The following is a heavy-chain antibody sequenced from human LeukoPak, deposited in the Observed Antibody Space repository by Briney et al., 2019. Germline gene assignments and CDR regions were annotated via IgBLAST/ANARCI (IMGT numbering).Heavy chain of an antibody. CDR1: GGSITDYY. J-gene: IGHJ6*03. CDR2: IYYSGST. D-gene: IGHD6-19*01. V-gene: IGHV4-59*12. Sequence: PSETLSLTCTVSGGSITDYYWSWVRQPPGKGLEWIGYIYYSGSTNYNPSLKSRVTISLETTENQFSLRLRSVTAADTAVYYCAREGIAVADTYYYYYMDVWGKGTWVTVSS. CDR3: AREGIAVADTYYYYYMDV.